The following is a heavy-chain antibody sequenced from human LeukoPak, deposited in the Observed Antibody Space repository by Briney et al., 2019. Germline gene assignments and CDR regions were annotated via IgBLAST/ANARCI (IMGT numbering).Heavy chain of an antibody. Sequence: PSGGSLRLSCAASGFTFSSYWMSWVRQAPGKGLEWVANIKQDGSEKYYVDSVKGRFTISRDNAKNSLYLQMNSLRAEDTAVYYCARVKMTTVDVFDYWGQGTLVTVSS. CDR2: IKQDGSEK. V-gene: IGHV3-7*04. D-gene: IGHD4-17*01. J-gene: IGHJ4*02. CDR1: GFTFSSYW. CDR3: ARVKMTTVDVFDY.